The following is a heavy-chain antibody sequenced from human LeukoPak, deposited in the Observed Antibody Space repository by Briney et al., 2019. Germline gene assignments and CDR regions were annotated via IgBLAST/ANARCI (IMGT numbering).Heavy chain of an antibody. Sequence: ASVKVSCKASGYTFTSYGISWVRQAPGQGLEWMGWISAYNGNTNYAQKLQGRVTMTTDTSTSTAYMELRSLRSDDTAVYYCAKVVVAVTRSAQPTDYWGQGTLVTVSS. D-gene: IGHD2-15*01. V-gene: IGHV1-18*01. CDR1: GYTFTSYG. CDR2: ISAYNGNT. CDR3: AKVVVAVTRSAQPTDY. J-gene: IGHJ4*02.